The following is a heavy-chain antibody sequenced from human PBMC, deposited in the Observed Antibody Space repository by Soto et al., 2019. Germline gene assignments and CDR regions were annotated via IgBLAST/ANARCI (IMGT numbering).Heavy chain of an antibody. J-gene: IGHJ6*03. CDR2: INHSGST. Sequence: SETLSLTCAVYGGSFSGYYWSWIRQPPGKGLEWIGEINHSGSTNYNPSLKSRVTISVDTSKHQFSLKLSSVTAADTAVYYCAGPDILRRLYYYYMDVWGKGTTVTVSS. CDR3: AGPDILRRLYYYYMDV. D-gene: IGHD3-9*01. CDR1: GGSFSGYY. V-gene: IGHV4-34*01.